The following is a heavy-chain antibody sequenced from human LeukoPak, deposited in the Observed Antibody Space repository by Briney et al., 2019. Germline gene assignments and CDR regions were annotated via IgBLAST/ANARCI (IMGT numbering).Heavy chain of an antibody. Sequence: GGSLRLSCEVSGFSFIDSDMSWIRQAPGKGLEWVSSISGSGSTIYYADSVKGRFTISRDNAKNSLSLQMGSLTGEDTAVYYCARDPYSSSWFDYWGQGTLVTVSS. CDR3: ARDPYSSSWFDY. CDR1: GFSFIDSD. J-gene: IGHJ4*02. V-gene: IGHV3-11*04. CDR2: ISGSGSTI. D-gene: IGHD6-13*01.